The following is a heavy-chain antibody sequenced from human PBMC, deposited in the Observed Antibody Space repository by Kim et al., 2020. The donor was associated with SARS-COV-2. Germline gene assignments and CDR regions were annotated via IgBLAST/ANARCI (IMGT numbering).Heavy chain of an antibody. V-gene: IGHV6-1*01. CDR1: GDSVSSNSAA. CDR2: TYYRSKWYN. J-gene: IGHJ3*02. Sequence: SQTLSLTCAISGDSVSSNSAAWNWIRQSPSRGLEWLGRTYYRSKWYNDYAVSVKSRITINPDTSKNQFSLQLNSVTPEDTAVYYCARELYYYDSSGYYYDAFDIWGQGTMVTVSS. D-gene: IGHD3-22*01. CDR3: ARELYYYDSSGYYYDAFDI.